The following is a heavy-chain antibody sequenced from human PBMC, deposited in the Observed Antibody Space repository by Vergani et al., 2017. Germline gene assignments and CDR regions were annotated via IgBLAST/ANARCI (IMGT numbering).Heavy chain of an antibody. CDR2: INHSGST. J-gene: IGHJ5*02. V-gene: IGHV4-34*01. D-gene: IGHD5-18*01. Sequence: QVQLQQWGAGLLKPSETLSLTCAVYGGSFSGYYWSWIRQPPGKGLEWIGEINHSGSTNYNPSLKSRVTISVDTSKNQFSLKLSSVTAADTAVYYCASSRGYSYGSSLVGWFDPWGQGTLVTVSS. CDR3: ASSRGYSYGSSLVGWFDP. CDR1: GGSFSGYY.